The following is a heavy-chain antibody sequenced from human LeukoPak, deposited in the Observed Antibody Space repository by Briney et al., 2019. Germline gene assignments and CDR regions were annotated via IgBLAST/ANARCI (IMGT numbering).Heavy chain of an antibody. CDR2: ISYDGSNK. D-gene: IGHD3-9*01. V-gene: IGHV3-30*04. CDR3: ARDHTTTATYYDILTGYYFDY. J-gene: IGHJ4*02. CDR1: GFTFSSYA. Sequence: PGGSLRLSCAASGFTFSSYAMHWVRQAPGKGLEWVAVISYDGSNKYYADSVKGRFTISRDNSKNTLYLQMNSLRAEDTAVYYCARDHTTTATYYDILTGYYFDYWGQGTLVTVSS.